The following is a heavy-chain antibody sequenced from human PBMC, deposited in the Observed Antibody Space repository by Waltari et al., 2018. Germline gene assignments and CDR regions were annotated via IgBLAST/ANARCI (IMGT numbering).Heavy chain of an antibody. V-gene: IGHV4-59*01. Sequence: QVQLQESGPGLVKPSETLSLTCTVSGGSISSYYWSWIRQPPGMGLEWIGYIYYSGSTNYNPSLKSRVTISVDTSKNQFSLKLSSVTAADTAVYYCASTTDRDYDSSGYHYYFDYWGQGTLVTVSS. CDR3: ASTTDRDYDSSGYHYYFDY. CDR1: GGSISSYY. CDR2: IYYSGST. J-gene: IGHJ4*02. D-gene: IGHD3-22*01.